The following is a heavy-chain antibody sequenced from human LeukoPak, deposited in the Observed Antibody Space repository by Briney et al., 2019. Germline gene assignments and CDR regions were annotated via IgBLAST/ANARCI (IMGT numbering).Heavy chain of an antibody. D-gene: IGHD3-9*01. CDR3: ARGDILTGYIDY. V-gene: IGHV3-66*01. Sequence: GGSLRLSCAASGFTVSSNYMSWVRQAPGKGLEWVSVIYSGGGTYYADSVKGRFTISRDNSKNTLYLQMNSLRAEDTAVYYCARGDILTGYIDYWGQGTLVTVSS. J-gene: IGHJ4*02. CDR1: GFTVSSNY. CDR2: IYSGGGT.